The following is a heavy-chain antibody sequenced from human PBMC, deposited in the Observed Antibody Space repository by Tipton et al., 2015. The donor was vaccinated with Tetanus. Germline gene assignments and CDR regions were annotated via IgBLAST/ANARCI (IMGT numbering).Heavy chain of an antibody. CDR3: ARDQGGGRVVRLNWLDP. CDR1: GDSLSRGGYF. J-gene: IGHJ5*02. Sequence: LRLSCTVSGDSLSRGGYFWNWIRPRPGGGPGGVGYIYYSGDTYLNPSLESRVSMSVDTSKNQFSLKLTSVAAADAAVYYCARDQGGGRVVRLNWLDPWGQGTLATVSS. D-gene: IGHD6-6*01. V-gene: IGHV4-31*02. CDR2: IYYSGDT.